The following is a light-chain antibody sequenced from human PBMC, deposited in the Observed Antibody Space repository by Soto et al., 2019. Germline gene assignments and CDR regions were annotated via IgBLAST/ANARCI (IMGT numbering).Light chain of an antibody. CDR2: VAS. J-gene: IGKJ1*01. CDR1: QSVSSSY. V-gene: IGKV3-20*01. CDR3: QHYDRSPLWT. Sequence: EIVLTQSPGTLSLSPGERATLSCRASQSVSSSYIAWYQQKPGQAPRLLIYVASSRATGIPDRFSGSGSGTDFTLTISRLEPEDFAVYYCQHYDRSPLWTFGQGTKVEIK.